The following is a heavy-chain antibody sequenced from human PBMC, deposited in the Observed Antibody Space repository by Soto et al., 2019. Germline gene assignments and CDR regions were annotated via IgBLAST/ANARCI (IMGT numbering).Heavy chain of an antibody. J-gene: IGHJ6*02. CDR1: GGSISSGGYY. V-gene: IGHV4-31*03. CDR3: ARGRGRLWFGELLQSGGSYYYGMDV. Sequence: PSETLSLTCTVSGGSISSGGYYWNWIRQHPGKGLEWIGYIYYIGSTYYNPSLKSRVTISLDTSKNQFSLKLSSVTAADTAVYYCARGRGRLWFGELLQSGGSYYYGMDVWGQGTTVTVSS. CDR2: IYYIGST. D-gene: IGHD3-10*01.